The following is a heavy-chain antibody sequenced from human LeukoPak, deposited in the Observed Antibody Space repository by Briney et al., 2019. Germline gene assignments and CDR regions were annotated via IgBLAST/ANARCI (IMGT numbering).Heavy chain of an antibody. CDR1: GGSISSYY. Sequence: SETLSLTCTVSGGSISSYYWSWIRQPPGKGLEWIGYIYYSGSTNYNPSLKSRVTISVDTSKNQFSLKLSSVTAADTAVYYCAICTSCSYEPTYGMDVWGQGTTVTVSS. V-gene: IGHV4-59*08. CDR2: IYYSGST. J-gene: IGHJ6*02. CDR3: AICTSCSYEPTYGMDV. D-gene: IGHD2-2*01.